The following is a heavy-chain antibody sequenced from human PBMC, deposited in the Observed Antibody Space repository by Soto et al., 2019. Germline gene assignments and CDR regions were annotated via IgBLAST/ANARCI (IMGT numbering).Heavy chain of an antibody. CDR2: ISGSGGST. CDR3: AKYQRGSGEYYLDY. CDR1: GFAFSSYA. V-gene: IGHV3-23*01. Sequence: SGFAFSSYAMSWVRQAPGKGLEWVSAISGSGGSTYYADSVKGRFTISRDNSKNTLYLQMNSLRAEDTAMYYCAKYQRGSGEYYLDYWGQGILVNVSS. J-gene: IGHJ4*02. D-gene: IGHD3-10*01.